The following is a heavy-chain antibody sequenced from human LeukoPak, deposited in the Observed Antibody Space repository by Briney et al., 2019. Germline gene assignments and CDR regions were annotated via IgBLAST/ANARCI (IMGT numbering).Heavy chain of an antibody. D-gene: IGHD3-16*02. CDR3: ARLSQHLLGELSSPFDC. CDR2: IDPSDSYT. V-gene: IGHV5-10-1*01. Sequence: GESLRLSCKGSGYSFTSYWISWARQMPGKGLEWMGRIDPSDSYTNYSPSFQSHVTISADKSISTAYLQWSSLKASDTAMYYSARLSQHLLGELSSPFDCWGQGTLVTVSS. J-gene: IGHJ4*02. CDR1: GYSFTSYW.